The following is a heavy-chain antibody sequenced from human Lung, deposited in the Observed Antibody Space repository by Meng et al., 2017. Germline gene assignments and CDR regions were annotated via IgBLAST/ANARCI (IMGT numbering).Heavy chain of an antibody. V-gene: IGHV4-34*01. D-gene: IGHD4-11*01. Sequence: QVQPQQWGDGRLTPSETLSLACVVSGGSFSDYYWGWIRQPPGKGLEWIGEINHSGSTNYNPSLESRATISVDTSQNNLSLKLSSVTAADSAVYYCARGPTTMAHDFDYWGQGTLVTVSS. CDR3: ARGPTTMAHDFDY. J-gene: IGHJ4*02. CDR1: GGSFSDYY. CDR2: INHSGST.